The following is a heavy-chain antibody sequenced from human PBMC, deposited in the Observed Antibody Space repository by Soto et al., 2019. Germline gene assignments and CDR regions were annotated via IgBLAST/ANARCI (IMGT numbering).Heavy chain of an antibody. D-gene: IGHD3-16*01. J-gene: IGHJ6*02. CDR1: GYTFTNYG. CDR2: ISGYTGNT. V-gene: IGHV1-18*01. Sequence: QGQLEQSGTEVKKPGASVKVSCKASGYTFTNYGITWVRQAPGQGLEWMGWISGYTGNTNYVQNLQGRITMTIDTSTSTAYMELRSLRSDDTAVYYCARPMKGGNYFYTMDVWGQGTTVTVSS. CDR3: ARPMKGGNYFYTMDV.